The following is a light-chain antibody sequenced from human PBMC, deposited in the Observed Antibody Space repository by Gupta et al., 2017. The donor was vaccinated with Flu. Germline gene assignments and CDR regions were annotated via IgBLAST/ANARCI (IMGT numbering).Light chain of an antibody. CDR3: QQYNNYPWT. Sequence: DIQMTQSPSILSASVGDRVTITCRASQTITTWLAWYQQKPGRAPKLLIYKAYNLESGVPSRFSGSGSGTEFTLTITSLQPDDFATYFCQQYNNYPWTFGQGTKVEIK. CDR1: QTITTW. CDR2: KAY. V-gene: IGKV1-5*03. J-gene: IGKJ1*01.